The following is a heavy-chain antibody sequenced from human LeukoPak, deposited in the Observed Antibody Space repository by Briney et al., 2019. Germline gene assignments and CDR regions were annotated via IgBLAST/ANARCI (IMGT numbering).Heavy chain of an antibody. CDR1: GYTFTGYY. D-gene: IGHD3-10*01. Sequence: ASVKVSCKASGYTFTGYYMHWGRQAPGQGLEWMGRINPNSGGTNYAQKFQGRVTMTRDTSISTAYMELSRLRSDDTAVYYCARESDSLWFGELLSPFDYWGQGTLVTVSS. CDR3: ARESDSLWFGELLSPFDY. V-gene: IGHV1-2*06. CDR2: INPNSGGT. J-gene: IGHJ4*02.